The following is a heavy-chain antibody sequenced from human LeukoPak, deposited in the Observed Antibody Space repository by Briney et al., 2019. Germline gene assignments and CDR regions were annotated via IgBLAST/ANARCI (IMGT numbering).Heavy chain of an antibody. CDR1: GGSISSGSYY. CDR2: IYTSGST. J-gene: IGHJ4*02. V-gene: IGHV4-61*02. D-gene: IGHD4-17*01. Sequence: PSETLSLTCTVSGGSISSGSYYWSWIRQPAGKGLEWIGRIYTSGSTNYNPSLKSRVTISLDTSKNQFSLKLSPVTAADTAVYYCANSIDFDYGDYYFDYWGQGALVTISS. CDR3: ANSIDFDYGDYYFDY.